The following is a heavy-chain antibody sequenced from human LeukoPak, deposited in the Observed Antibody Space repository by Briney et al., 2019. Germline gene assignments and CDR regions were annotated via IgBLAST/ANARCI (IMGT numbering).Heavy chain of an antibody. CDR3: ARDGFDMDTAMVRLVTYYMDV. V-gene: IGHV3-30*04. Sequence: SGGSLRLSCAASGFTFSSYAMHWVRQAPGKGLEWVAVISYDGSNKYYADSVKGRFTISRDNSKNTLYLQMNSLRAEDTAVYYCARDGFDMDTAMVRLVTYYMDVWGKGTTVTISS. CDR1: GFTFSSYA. J-gene: IGHJ6*03. D-gene: IGHD5-18*01. CDR2: ISYDGSNK.